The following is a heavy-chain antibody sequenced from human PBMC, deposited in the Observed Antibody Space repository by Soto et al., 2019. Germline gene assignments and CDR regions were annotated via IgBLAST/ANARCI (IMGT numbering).Heavy chain of an antibody. CDR1: GGSISSYY. D-gene: IGHD5-18*01. CDR3: ERVKYGYVEANGYFDY. J-gene: IGHJ4*02. V-gene: IGHV4-59*01. Sequence: PSETLSLTCTVSGGSISSYYWSWIRQPPGKGLEWIGYIYYSGSTNYNPSLKSRVTISVDTSKNQFSLKLSSVTAADTAVYYCERVKYGYVEANGYFDYWGQGTLVTVSS. CDR2: IYYSGST.